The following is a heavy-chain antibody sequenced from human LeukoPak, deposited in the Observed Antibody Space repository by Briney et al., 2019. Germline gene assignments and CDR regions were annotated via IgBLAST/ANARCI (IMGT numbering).Heavy chain of an antibody. D-gene: IGHD1-1*01. CDR2: ISGSGGST. CDR3: ARMGRYNWNDGDDY. V-gene: IGHV3-23*01. J-gene: IGHJ4*02. CDR1: GFTFSSYG. Sequence: GGSLRLSCAASGFTFSSYGMSWVRQAPGKGLEWVSAISGSGGSTYYADSVKGRFTISRDNAKNSLYLQMNSLRAEDTAVYYCARMGRYNWNDGDDYWGQGTLVTVSS.